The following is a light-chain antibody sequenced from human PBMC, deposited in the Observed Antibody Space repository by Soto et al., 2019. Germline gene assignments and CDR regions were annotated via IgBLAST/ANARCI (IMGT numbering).Light chain of an antibody. J-gene: IGKJ1*01. Sequence: VVTLSPATLSVSPLERSPLSSRSSQTVSRSLAWYQQKPGQAPRLLIYDASTRAPGIPARFSGRGSGADFTLTISSLQPEDFAVYYCHQRRSWPRTFGQGTKVDI. CDR3: HQRRSWPRT. V-gene: IGKV3-11*01. CDR2: DAS. CDR1: QTVSRS.